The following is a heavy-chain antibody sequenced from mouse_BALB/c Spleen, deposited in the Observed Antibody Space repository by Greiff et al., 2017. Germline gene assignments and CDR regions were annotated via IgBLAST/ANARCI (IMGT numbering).Heavy chain of an antibody. V-gene: IGHV5-17*02. J-gene: IGHJ2*01. CDR2: ISSGSSTI. CDR3: ARQTITTVVAMDFDY. Sequence: DVMLVESGGGLVQPGGSRKLSCAASGFTFSSFGMHWVRQAPEKGLEWVAYISSGSSTIYYADTVKGRFTISRDNPKNTLFLQMTSLRSEDTAMYYCARQTITTVVAMDFDYWGQGTTLTVSS. D-gene: IGHD1-1*01. CDR1: GFTFSSFG.